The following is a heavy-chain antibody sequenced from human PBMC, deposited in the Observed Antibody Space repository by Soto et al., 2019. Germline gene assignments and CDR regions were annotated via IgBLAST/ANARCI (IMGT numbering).Heavy chain of an antibody. CDR3: ARAQRDYYDSSGLDY. J-gene: IGHJ4*02. D-gene: IGHD3-22*01. V-gene: IGHV4-39*07. CDR2: IYYSGST. Sequence: SETLSLTCTVSGGSISSSSYYWGWIRQPPGKGLEWIGSIYYSGSTYYNPSLKSRVTISVDTSKNQFSLKLSSVTAADTAVYYCARAQRDYYDSSGLDYWGQGTLVTVSS. CDR1: GGSISSSSYY.